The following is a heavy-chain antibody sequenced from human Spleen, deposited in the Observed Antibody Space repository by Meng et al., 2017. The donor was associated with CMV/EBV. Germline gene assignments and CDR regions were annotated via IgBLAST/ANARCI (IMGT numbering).Heavy chain of an antibody. V-gene: IGHV3-23*01. CDR3: AKAGIAVAAFDY. Sequence: SCAASGFAFSSYAMSWVRQAPGKGLGWVSAISGSGGRTYYADSVKGRFTISRDNSKNTLYLQMNSLRAEDTAVYYCAKAGIAVAAFDYWGQGTLVTVSS. CDR1: GFAFSSYA. J-gene: IGHJ4*02. D-gene: IGHD6-19*01. CDR2: ISGSGGRT.